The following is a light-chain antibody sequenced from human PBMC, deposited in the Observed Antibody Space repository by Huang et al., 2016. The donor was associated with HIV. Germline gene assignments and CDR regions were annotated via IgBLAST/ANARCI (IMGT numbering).Light chain of an antibody. CDR1: QTINNNY. CDR2: GAS. J-gene: IGKJ1*01. Sequence: DIVLTQSPGTLSLSPGERATLSCRANQTINNNYLAWYQQKPGQAPRLLIYGASSRATGIPDRFSGSGSGTVCTLTINGLEPEDFTMYYCQHYGSSPCTFGQGTNMEVK. CDR3: QHYGSSPCT. V-gene: IGKV3-20*01.